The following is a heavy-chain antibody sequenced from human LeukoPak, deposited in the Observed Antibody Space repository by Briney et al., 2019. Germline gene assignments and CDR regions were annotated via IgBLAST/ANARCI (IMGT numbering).Heavy chain of an antibody. J-gene: IGHJ4*02. CDR3: ASFVNIAGSYYFDY. CDR1: GYSISSGYY. Sequence: SETLSLTCTVSGYSISSGYYWGWIRQPPGKGLEWIGSIYHSGSTYYNPSLKSRVTISVDTSKNQFSLKLSSVTAADTAVYYCASFVNIAGSYYFDYWGQGTLVTVSS. D-gene: IGHD6-13*01. CDR2: IYHSGST. V-gene: IGHV4-38-2*02.